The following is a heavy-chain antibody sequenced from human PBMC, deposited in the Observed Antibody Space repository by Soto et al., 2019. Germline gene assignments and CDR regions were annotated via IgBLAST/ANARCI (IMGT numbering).Heavy chain of an antibody. CDR3: FLGLVLDFSYYYGMDV. D-gene: IGHD6-19*01. V-gene: IGHV1-18*01. CDR1: GYTFTSYG. CDR2: ISAYNGNT. Sequence: QVQLVQSGAEVKKPGASVKVSCKASGYTFTSYGISWVRQAPGQGLEWMGWISAYNGNTNYAQKLQGRVTMTTDTSTSTAYMELRSLRSDDTAVYYCFLGLVLDFSYYYGMDVWGQGTTVTVSS. J-gene: IGHJ6*02.